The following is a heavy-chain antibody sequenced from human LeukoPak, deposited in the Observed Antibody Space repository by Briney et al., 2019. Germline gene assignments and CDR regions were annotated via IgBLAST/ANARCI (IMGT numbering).Heavy chain of an antibody. CDR2: INGDGRDT. Sequence: PGGSLRLSCAASGFTFNNYWPHWVRQAPGKGPVWVSHINGDGRDTVYADSVTGRLTVSRDNARHALYVQVNDLRAEDAAVYYCAVRTAVPGGVVNWGQETLVTVAS. CDR1: GFTFNNYW. CDR3: AVRTAVPGGVVN. J-gene: IGHJ4*02. V-gene: IGHV3-74*03. D-gene: IGHD3-16*01.